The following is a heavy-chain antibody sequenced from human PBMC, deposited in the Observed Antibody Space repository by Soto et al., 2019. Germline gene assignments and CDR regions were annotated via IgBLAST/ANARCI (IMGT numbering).Heavy chain of an antibody. CDR2: IYYSGST. CDR3: ASATTVTNGGWFGP. Sequence: QLQLQESGPGLVKPSETLSLTFTVSGGSISSSSYYWGWIRQRPGKGLEWIGSIYYSGSTYYNPPLKSRVTHPLDAPRNQFSLKLSSLTAADTAVYYCASATTVTNGGWFGPWGQGTLVTVSS. J-gene: IGHJ5*02. CDR1: GGSISSSSYY. V-gene: IGHV4-39*01. D-gene: IGHD4-17*01.